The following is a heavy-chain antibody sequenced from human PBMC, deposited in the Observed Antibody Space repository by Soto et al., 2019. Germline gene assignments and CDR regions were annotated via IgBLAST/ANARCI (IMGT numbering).Heavy chain of an antibody. J-gene: IGHJ5*02. V-gene: IGHV4-59*11. CDR3: ARGVYLSLVRTGWFDP. Sequence: PSETLSLTCTVSGGSMCGHFRSWMRQPPGKGLEWIGYGYYSGSTLYNPSLKSRVTISLDTSKNHFSLRLNSVTSADTAVYYCARGVYLSLVRTGWFDPWGQGTLVTVSS. CDR2: GYYSGST. D-gene: IGHD3-10*01. CDR1: GGSMCGHF.